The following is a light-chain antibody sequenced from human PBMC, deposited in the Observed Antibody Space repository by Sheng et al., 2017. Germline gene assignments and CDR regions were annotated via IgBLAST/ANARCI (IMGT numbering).Light chain of an antibody. CDR1: QSISDY. CDR2: GAS. V-gene: IGKV1-39*01. J-gene: IGKJ1*01. CDR3: QQSYTTPRT. Sequence: DIEMTQSPSSLTASVGDRVTITCRASQSISDYLSWYQQKIGEAPKLLIFGASSKQSGVSSRFSGGGSGTDFTLTISSLQPEDFATYYCQQSYTTPRTFGQGTKVEVK.